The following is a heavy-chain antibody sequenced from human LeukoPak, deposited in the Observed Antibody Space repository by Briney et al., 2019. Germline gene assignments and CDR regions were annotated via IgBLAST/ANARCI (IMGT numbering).Heavy chain of an antibody. D-gene: IGHD3-22*01. J-gene: IGHJ4*02. CDR3: TTSPFDSSGYYYIYS. CDR2: IRSKVHTYAT. CDR1: GFSFSDSA. Sequence: PGGSLKLSCSASGFSFSDSAMHWVRQASGKGLEWVGRIRSKVHTYATAYAASVQGRFTISRDDSKNTAYLQMKSLKTEDTAEYYCTTSPFDSSGYYYIYSWGQGTLVTVSS. V-gene: IGHV3-73*01.